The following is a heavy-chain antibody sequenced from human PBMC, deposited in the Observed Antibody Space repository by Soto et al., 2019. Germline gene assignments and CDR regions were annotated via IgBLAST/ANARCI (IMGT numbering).Heavy chain of an antibody. CDR1: GYTFTSYY. CDR2: INPSGGST. Sequence: ASVKVSCKASGYTFTSYYMHWVRQAPGQGLEWMGIINPSGGSTSYAQKFQGRVTMTRDTSTSTVYMELSSLRSEDTAVYYCARDFSVETGTQLYYYYGMDVWGQGTTVTVS. CDR3: ARDFSVETGTQLYYYYGMDV. V-gene: IGHV1-46*01. D-gene: IGHD1-7*01. J-gene: IGHJ6*02.